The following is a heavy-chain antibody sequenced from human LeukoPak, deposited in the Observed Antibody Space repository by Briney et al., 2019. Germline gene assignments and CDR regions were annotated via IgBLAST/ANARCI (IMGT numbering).Heavy chain of an antibody. CDR3: AREIPDIVVVPAAIGWFDP. CDR1: GGSFSVYY. J-gene: IGHJ5*02. D-gene: IGHD2-2*02. Sequence: SETLSLTSAVSGGSFSVYYWSWIRQPPGKGLEWIGEINHSGSTNYNPSLKSRVTISVDTSKNQFSLKLSSVTAADTAVYYCAREIPDIVVVPAAIGWFDPWGQGTLVTVSS. V-gene: IGHV4-34*01. CDR2: INHSGST.